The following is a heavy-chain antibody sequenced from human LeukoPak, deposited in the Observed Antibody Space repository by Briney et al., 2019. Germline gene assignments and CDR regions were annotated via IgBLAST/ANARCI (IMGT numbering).Heavy chain of an antibody. V-gene: IGHV3-30*02. CDR2: IRYDGNNK. CDR1: EFTFSNYD. Sequence: GGSLRLSCAASEFTFSNYDMHWVRQAPGKGLEWVAFIRYDGNNKYYVDSVKGRFTISRDNSKNTLYLQMNSLRAEDTAVYYCAKDQAVAGHPLDYWGQGTLVTVSS. D-gene: IGHD6-19*01. J-gene: IGHJ4*02. CDR3: AKDQAVAGHPLDY.